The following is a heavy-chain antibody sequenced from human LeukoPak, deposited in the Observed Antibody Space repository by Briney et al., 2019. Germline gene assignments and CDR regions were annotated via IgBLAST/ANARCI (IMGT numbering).Heavy chain of an antibody. Sequence: PSETLSLTCTVSAGSISDSSYYWGWIRQPPGKGPEWLGTVHYSGTTYYNSSLKSRVILSVDASKNQFSLMVSSVTAADTAVYYCARLSYGIYGNYFFDQWGQGTLVAVSS. V-gene: IGHV4-39*01. D-gene: IGHD4-17*01. CDR2: VHYSGTT. J-gene: IGHJ4*02. CDR3: ARLSYGIYGNYFFDQ. CDR1: AGSISDSSYY.